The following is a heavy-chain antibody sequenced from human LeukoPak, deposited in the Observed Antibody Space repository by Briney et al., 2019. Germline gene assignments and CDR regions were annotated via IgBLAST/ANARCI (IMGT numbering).Heavy chain of an antibody. V-gene: IGHV3-48*03. D-gene: IGHD5-18*01. CDR1: GFTFNIYD. J-gene: IGHJ4*02. Sequence: PGGSLRLSCAASGFTFNIYDMNWVRQAPGKGLGWVLYISNSGSTLYYADSVKGRLTISRDNAKNSLYLQRNSLRAEDTAVYYCAREGDTVMIDYWGQGTLVTVSS. CDR3: AREGDTVMIDY. CDR2: ISNSGSTL.